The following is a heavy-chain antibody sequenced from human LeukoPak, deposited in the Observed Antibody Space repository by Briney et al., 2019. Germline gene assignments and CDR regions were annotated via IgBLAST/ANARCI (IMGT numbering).Heavy chain of an antibody. Sequence: PSETLSLTCTVSGGSIRSSYYYWGWIRQPPGKGLEWIGSIYDSGSTYYNPSLKSRVTISVDTSKNQFSLKLNSVTAADTAVYYCVREGYDSSGYYLDSWGQGTLVTVSS. CDR3: VREGYDSSGYYLDS. J-gene: IGHJ4*02. CDR1: GGSIRSSYYY. V-gene: IGHV4-39*02. CDR2: IYDSGST. D-gene: IGHD3-22*01.